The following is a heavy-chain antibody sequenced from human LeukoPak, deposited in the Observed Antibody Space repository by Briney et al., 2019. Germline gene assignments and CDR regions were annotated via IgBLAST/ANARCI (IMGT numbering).Heavy chain of an antibody. D-gene: IGHD3-22*01. CDR1: GFTFSSYW. V-gene: IGHV3-74*01. Sequence: GGSLRLSCAASGFTFSSYWMHWVRQAPGKGLVWVSRINSDGSSTSYADSVKGRFTISRDNAKNTLYLQMNSLRAEDTGVYYCARKTDSGGQGDYWGPGTLVTVSS. J-gene: IGHJ4*02. CDR3: ARKTDSGGQGDY. CDR2: INSDGSST.